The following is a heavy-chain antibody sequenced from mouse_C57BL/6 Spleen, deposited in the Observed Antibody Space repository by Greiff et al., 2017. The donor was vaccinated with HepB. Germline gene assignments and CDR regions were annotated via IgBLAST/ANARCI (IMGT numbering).Heavy chain of an antibody. CDR2: ISGGGGNT. J-gene: IGHJ1*03. CDR1: GFTFSSYT. CDR3: ASLAGWYFDV. Sequence: EVKLVESGGGLVKPGGSLKLSCAASGFTFSSYTMSWVRQTPEKRLEWVATISGGGGNTYYPDSVKGRFTISRDNAKNTLYLQMSSLRSVDTALYYCASLAGWYFDVWGTGTTVTVSS. D-gene: IGHD6-1*01. V-gene: IGHV5-9*01.